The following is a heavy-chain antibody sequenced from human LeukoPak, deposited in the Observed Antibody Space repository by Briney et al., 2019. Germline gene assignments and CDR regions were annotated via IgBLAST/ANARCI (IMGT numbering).Heavy chain of an antibody. Sequence: GGSLGLSCAASGFTVSSNYMSWVRQAPGKGLEWVSVIYSGGSTYYADSVKGRFTISRDNSKNTVYLQMNSLRAEDTAVYYCARDMNYDSAYWGQGTLVTVSS. CDR2: IYSGGST. V-gene: IGHV3-53*01. J-gene: IGHJ4*02. CDR1: GFTVSSNY. D-gene: IGHD3-22*01. CDR3: ARDMNYDSAY.